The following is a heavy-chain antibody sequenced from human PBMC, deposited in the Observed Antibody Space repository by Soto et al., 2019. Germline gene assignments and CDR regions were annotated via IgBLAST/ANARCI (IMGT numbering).Heavy chain of an antibody. V-gene: IGHV3-15*07. Sequence: EVQLVESGGGLVKPGGSLRLSCAASDFTITNDWMNWVRQAPGKGLEWVGRIKTKAEGGATDYAAPLKGRFTISRDDSRNTLVLQMNSLKTEYTAVYYCTTGSVEGVWGQGATVTVSS. J-gene: IGHJ6*02. CDR2: IKTKAEGGAT. D-gene: IGHD2-15*01. CDR3: TTGSVEGV. CDR1: DFTITNDW.